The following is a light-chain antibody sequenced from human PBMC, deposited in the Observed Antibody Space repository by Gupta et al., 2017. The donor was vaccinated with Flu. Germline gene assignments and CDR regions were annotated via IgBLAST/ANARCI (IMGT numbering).Light chain of an antibody. CDR1: QSLEYKNGITF. CDR2: EVS. CDR3: RGGKHPWT. J-gene: IGKJ1*01. V-gene: IGKV2-30*01. Sequence: SVTRGQAASISCRSSQSLEYKNGITFLFWFQQTPGQSPRRLIYEVSKRDFGVPDRFSGSGSVXDFTLKXSRGEDEGVGVYYRRGGKHPWTFGXATMVEI.